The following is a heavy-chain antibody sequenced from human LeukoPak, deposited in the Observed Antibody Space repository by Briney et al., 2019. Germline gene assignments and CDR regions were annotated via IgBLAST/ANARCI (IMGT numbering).Heavy chain of an antibody. V-gene: IGHV4-39*01. J-gene: IGHJ4*02. CDR3: ARQVYDHIAVAGKIDY. Sequence: SETLSLTCTVSGGSISSSSYYWGWIRQPPGKGLEWIGSIYYSGSTYYNPSLKSRVTIPVDTSKNQFSLKLSSVTAADTAVYYCARQVYDHIAVAGKIDYWGQGTLVTVSS. CDR1: GGSISSSSYY. D-gene: IGHD6-19*01. CDR2: IYYSGST.